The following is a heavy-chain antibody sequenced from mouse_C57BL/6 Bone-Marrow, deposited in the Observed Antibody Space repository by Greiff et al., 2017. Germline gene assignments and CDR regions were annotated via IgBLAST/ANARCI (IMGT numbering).Heavy chain of an antibody. CDR2: FHPYNDDT. J-gene: IGHJ2*01. CDR1: GYTFTTYP. Sequence: VMLVESGAELVKPGASVKMSCKASGYTFTTYPIEWMKQNHGKSLEWIGNFHPYNDDTKYNEKFKGKATLTVEKSSSTVYLELSRLTSDDSAVYYCARGGNYGGYYYDYWSQGTTLTVSS. V-gene: IGHV1-47*01. CDR3: ARGGNYGGYYYDY. D-gene: IGHD2-1*01.